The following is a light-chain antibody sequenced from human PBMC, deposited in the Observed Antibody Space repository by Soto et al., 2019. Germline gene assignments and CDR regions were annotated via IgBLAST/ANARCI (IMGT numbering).Light chain of an antibody. CDR1: QSVSSN. Sequence: DIVLTQSPGTLSLSPGERATLSCRAGQSVSSNLAWYQQKPGQAPRLLIYGASTRATGIPDRFSGSGSGTDFTLTISRLEPEDFAVYYCQQYGSSRTFGQGTRLEI. V-gene: IGKV3-20*01. CDR2: GAS. J-gene: IGKJ5*01. CDR3: QQYGSSRT.